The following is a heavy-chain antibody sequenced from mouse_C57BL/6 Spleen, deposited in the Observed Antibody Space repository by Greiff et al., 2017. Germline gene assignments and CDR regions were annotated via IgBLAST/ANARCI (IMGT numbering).Heavy chain of an antibody. D-gene: IGHD3-2*02. CDR1: GYTFTDHI. V-gene: IGHV1-11*01. CDR2: IYPVSGET. Sequence: VQRVESGAELASPGASVTLSCKASGYTFTDHIMNWVKKRPGQGLEWIGRIYPVSGETNYNQKFMGKATFSVDRSSSTVYMVLNSLTSEDPAVYYCGRSASGLYYAMDYWGQGTSVTVSS. J-gene: IGHJ4*01. CDR3: GRSASGLYYAMDY.